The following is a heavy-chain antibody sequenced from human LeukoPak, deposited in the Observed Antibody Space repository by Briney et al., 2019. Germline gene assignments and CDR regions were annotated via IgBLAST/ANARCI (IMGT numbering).Heavy chain of an antibody. D-gene: IGHD3-3*01. Sequence: GASVKVSCKASGYTFTSYAMHWVRQAPGQRLEWMGWINAGNGNTKYSQKFQGRVTITRDTSASTAYMELSSLRSEDTAVYYCARTPSYYDFWSGYDRFDPWGQGTLVTVSS. V-gene: IGHV1-3*01. CDR3: ARTPSYYDFWSGYDRFDP. CDR2: INAGNGNT. J-gene: IGHJ5*02. CDR1: GYTFTSYA.